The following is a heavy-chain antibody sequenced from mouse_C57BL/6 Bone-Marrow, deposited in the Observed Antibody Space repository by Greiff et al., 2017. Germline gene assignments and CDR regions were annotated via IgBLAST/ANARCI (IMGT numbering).Heavy chain of an antibody. Sequence: QVQLQQSGAELARSGASVKMSCKASGYTFTSYTMHWVKQRPGQGLEWIGYINPSSGYTKYNQKFKDKATLTADKSSSTAYMQLSSLTSEDSAVYYCARGDYYGSVFAYWGQGTLVTVSA. V-gene: IGHV1-4*01. CDR1: GYTFTSYT. CDR3: ARGDYYGSVFAY. J-gene: IGHJ3*01. CDR2: INPSSGYT. D-gene: IGHD1-1*01.